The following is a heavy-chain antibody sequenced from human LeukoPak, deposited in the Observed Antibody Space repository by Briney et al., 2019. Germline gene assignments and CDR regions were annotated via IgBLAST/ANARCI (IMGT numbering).Heavy chain of an antibody. CDR3: AKDRYQYSSSSVHWFDP. D-gene: IGHD6-6*01. J-gene: IGHJ5*02. CDR1: GFTFSSYG. V-gene: IGHV3-33*06. Sequence: PGGSLRLSXAASGFTFSSYGMHWVSQAPGKGLEWVAVIWYDGSNKYYADSLKGRFTISRDNSKNMLYLQMNILRVEDTAVYYCAKDRYQYSSSSVHWFDPWGQGTLVTVSS. CDR2: IWYDGSNK.